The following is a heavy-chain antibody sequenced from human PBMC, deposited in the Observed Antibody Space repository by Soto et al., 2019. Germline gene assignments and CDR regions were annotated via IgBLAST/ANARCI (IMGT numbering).Heavy chain of an antibody. CDR3: VRDRGYTGYDLEY. Sequence: EVQLVESGGGLIQPGGSLRVSCAASGFPFRTYAMNWVRQAPGKGLEWGSYINHNSVTIYYADSVKGRFTISRDNAKNSLYLQMNSLRDEDTAVYYCVRDRGYTGYDLEYWGQGTLVTVSS. CDR2: INHNSVTI. J-gene: IGHJ4*02. CDR1: GFPFRTYA. V-gene: IGHV3-48*02. D-gene: IGHD5-12*01.